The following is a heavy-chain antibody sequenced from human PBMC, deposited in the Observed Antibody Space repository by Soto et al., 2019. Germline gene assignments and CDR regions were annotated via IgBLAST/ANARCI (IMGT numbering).Heavy chain of an antibody. CDR3: AKANGYCSSTSCKLIDY. J-gene: IGHJ4*02. D-gene: IGHD2-2*03. CDR1: GFTFDDYA. CDR2: ISWNSGSI. V-gene: IGHV3-9*01. Sequence: DVQLVESGGGLVQPGRSLRLSCAASGFTFDDYAMHWVRQAPGKGLEWVSGISWNSGSIGYADSVKGRFTISRDNAKNSLYLQMNSLRAEDTALYYCAKANGYCSSTSCKLIDYWGQGTLVTVSS.